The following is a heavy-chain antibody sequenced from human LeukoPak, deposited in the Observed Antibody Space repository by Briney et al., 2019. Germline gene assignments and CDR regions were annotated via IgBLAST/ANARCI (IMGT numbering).Heavy chain of an antibody. CDR3: ARDRMASGSYYLDY. CDR1: GFTFSSYG. D-gene: IGHD1-26*01. V-gene: IGHV3-33*01. J-gene: IGHJ4*02. Sequence: GRSLRLSCAASGFTFSSYGMHWVRQAPGKGLEWVAVIWYDGSNKYYADSVKGRFTISRDNSKNTLYLQMNSLRAEDTVVYYCARDRMASGSYYLDYWGQGTLVTVSS. CDR2: IWYDGSNK.